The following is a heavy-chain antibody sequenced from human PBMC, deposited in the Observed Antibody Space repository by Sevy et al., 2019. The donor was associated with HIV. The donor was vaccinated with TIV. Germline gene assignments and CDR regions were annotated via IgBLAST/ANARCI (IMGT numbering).Heavy chain of an antibody. V-gene: IGHV3-15*01. CDR3: TTDLGVELYMA. D-gene: IGHD1-7*01. J-gene: IGHJ4*02. Sequence: GGSLRLSCAASGFTFSNAWMSWVRQAPGKGLEWVGRIKSKTEGGTTDYAAPVKGSFTISSDDSNNTLYLQMNSLKTEDTAVYYCTTDLGVELYMAWGQGTLVTVSS. CDR2: IKSKTEGGTT. CDR1: GFTFSNAW.